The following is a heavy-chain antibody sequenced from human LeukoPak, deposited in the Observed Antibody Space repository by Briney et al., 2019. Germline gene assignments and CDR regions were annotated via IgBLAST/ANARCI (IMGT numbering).Heavy chain of an antibody. J-gene: IGHJ5*02. CDR2: ICAYNGNT. CDR3: ARVVGRYYYDSSGSSETNWFDP. Sequence: ASVKVSCKASGYTFTSYGISWVRQAPGQGLEWMGWICAYNGNTNYAQKLQGRVTMTTDTSTSTAYMELRSLRSDDTAVYYCARVVGRYYYDSSGSSETNWFDPWGQGTLVTVSS. D-gene: IGHD3-22*01. CDR1: GYTFTSYG. V-gene: IGHV1-18*01.